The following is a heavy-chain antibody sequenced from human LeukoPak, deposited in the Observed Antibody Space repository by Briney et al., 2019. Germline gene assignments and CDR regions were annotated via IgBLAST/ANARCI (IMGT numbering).Heavy chain of an antibody. CDR2: IIPIFGTA. CDR3: ARDSCSSTSCYYPYYYGMDV. J-gene: IGHJ6*04. CDR1: GGTFSSYA. D-gene: IGHD2-2*01. V-gene: IGHV1-69*01. Sequence: SVKVSCKASGGTFSSYAISWVRQAPGQGLEWMGGIIPIFGTANYAQKLQGRVTITADESTSTAYMELSSLRSEDTAVYYCARDSCSSTSCYYPYYYGMDVWGKGTTVTVSS.